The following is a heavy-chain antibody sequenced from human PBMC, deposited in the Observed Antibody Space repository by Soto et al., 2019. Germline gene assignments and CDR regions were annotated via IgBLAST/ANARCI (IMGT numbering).Heavy chain of an antibody. CDR3: ARESSAYYDFWRGYSIKGMDV. D-gene: IGHD3-3*01. Sequence: QVQLVESGGGVVQPGRSLRLSCAASGCTFSSYAMHWVRQAPGKGLEWVAVISYDGSKKYYADSVQGRFTISRDNSQSTLFQQENSLRAEDTAVYYCARESSAYYDFWRGYSIKGMDVWGQGTKVTVSS. CDR2: ISYDGSKK. V-gene: IGHV3-30-3*01. J-gene: IGHJ6*02. CDR1: GCTFSSYA.